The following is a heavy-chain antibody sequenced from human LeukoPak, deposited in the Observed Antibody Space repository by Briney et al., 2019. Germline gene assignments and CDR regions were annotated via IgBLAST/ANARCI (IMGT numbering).Heavy chain of an antibody. CDR3: AREIPSGIYYDSGGYPVVK. CDR1: GGTFSSYV. CDR2: IIPMFGSA. D-gene: IGHD3-22*01. V-gene: IGHV1-69*13. J-gene: IGHJ3*01. Sequence: ASVKVSCKASGGTFSSYVISWVRQAPGQGLEWMGGIIPMFGSANYAEKFQGRVTITADGSTSTAYMELSNLRSEDTAVYYCAREIPSGIYYDSGGYPVVKWGQGTMVTVSS.